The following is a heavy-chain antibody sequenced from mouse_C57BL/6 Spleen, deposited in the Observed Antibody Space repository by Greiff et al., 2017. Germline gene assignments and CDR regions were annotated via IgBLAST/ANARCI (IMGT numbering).Heavy chain of an antibody. CDR2: IHPNSGST. J-gene: IGHJ4*01. CDR3: AREYDGYYSHYAMDY. Sequence: QVQLQQPGAELVKPGASVKLSCKASGYTFTSYWMHWVKQRPGQGLEWIGMIHPNSGSTNYNEKFKSKATLTVDKSSSTAYMQLSSLTSEDSAVYYCAREYDGYYSHYAMDYWGQGTSVTVSS. CDR1: GYTFTSYW. V-gene: IGHV1-64*01. D-gene: IGHD2-3*01.